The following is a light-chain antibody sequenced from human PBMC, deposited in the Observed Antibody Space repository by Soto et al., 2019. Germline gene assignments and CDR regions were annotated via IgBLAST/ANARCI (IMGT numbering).Light chain of an antibody. CDR1: QRVGSSY. CDR3: QQYGSSHRIT. J-gene: IGKJ5*01. V-gene: IGKV3-20*01. Sequence: EIVLTQSPGTLSLSPGERATLSCRASQRVGSSYLAWYQHRPDQAPRLLIYGASGRATGTPDRFSGSGSGTDFSLTISRLEPEDFAVYYCQQYGSSHRITFGQGTRLEIK. CDR2: GAS.